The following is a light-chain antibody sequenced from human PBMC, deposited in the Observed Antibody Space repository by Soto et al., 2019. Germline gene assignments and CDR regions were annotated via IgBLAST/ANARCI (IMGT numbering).Light chain of an antibody. V-gene: IGKV3-20*01. CDR2: GAS. CDR3: QQYGDSPIT. J-gene: IGKJ5*01. Sequence: EIVMTQSPGTLSLSPGERVTLSCRTSQTISSSYLAWYQQKPGQAPRLLIYGASSRATGIPDRFSGSGSGTDFTLNISRLEPEDFAVYYCQQYGDSPITFGQGTRLEIK. CDR1: QTISSSY.